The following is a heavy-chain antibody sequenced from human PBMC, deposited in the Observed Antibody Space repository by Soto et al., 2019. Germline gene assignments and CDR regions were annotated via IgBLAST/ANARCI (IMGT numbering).Heavy chain of an antibody. CDR1: GGSFSGYY. CDR2: INHSGST. Sequence: SETLSLTCAVYGGSFSGYYWSWIRQPPGKGLEWIGEINHSGSTNYNPSLKSRVTISVDTSKNQFSLKLSSVTAADTAVYYCARERYYDILTGYFEPSQYYFDYWGQGTLVTVSS. V-gene: IGHV4-34*01. CDR3: ARERYYDILTGYFEPSQYYFDY. D-gene: IGHD3-9*01. J-gene: IGHJ4*02.